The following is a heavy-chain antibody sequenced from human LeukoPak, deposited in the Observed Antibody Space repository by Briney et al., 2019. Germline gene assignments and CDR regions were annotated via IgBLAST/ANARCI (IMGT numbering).Heavy chain of an antibody. V-gene: IGHV1-18*01. D-gene: IGHD3-10*01. Sequence: ASVKVSCKASGYTFTNYGINWVRQAPGQGLEWMGWISAYNGNTNYALKLQGRVAMTTDTSTSTAYMELRSLRSDDTAVYYCARDSRDILLWFGDMDVWGKGTTVTVSS. CDR2: ISAYNGNT. CDR3: ARDSRDILLWFGDMDV. J-gene: IGHJ6*04. CDR1: GYTFTNYG.